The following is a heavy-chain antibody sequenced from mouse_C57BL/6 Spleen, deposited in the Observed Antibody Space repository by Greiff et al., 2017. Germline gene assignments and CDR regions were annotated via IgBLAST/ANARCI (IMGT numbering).Heavy chain of an antibody. Sequence: QVQLKESGPELVKPGASVKISCKASGYAFSSSWMNWVKQRPGKGLEWIGRIYPGDGDTNYNGKFKGKATLTADKSSSTAYMQLSILTSEDSAVYFCARSYPEWYFDVWGTGTTVTVSS. V-gene: IGHV1-82*01. CDR2: IYPGDGDT. J-gene: IGHJ1*03. CDR1: GYAFSSSW. CDR3: ARSYPEWYFDV. D-gene: IGHD5-1-1*01.